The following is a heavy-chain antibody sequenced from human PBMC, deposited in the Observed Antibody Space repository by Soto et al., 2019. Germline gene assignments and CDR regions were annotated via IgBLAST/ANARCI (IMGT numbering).Heavy chain of an antibody. CDR2: INSDGTST. J-gene: IGHJ4*02. Sequence: EVPLVESGGGLVQPGGSLRLSCAASGFPFSTNWMHWVRQAPGKGLVWVSRINSDGTSTNYADSVQGRFTITRDNAKNKLYLQMNSLRGEDTAMYYCARDIDSSGWGQGTLVTVST. CDR3: ARDIDSSG. CDR1: GFPFSTNW. V-gene: IGHV3-74*01. D-gene: IGHD3-22*01.